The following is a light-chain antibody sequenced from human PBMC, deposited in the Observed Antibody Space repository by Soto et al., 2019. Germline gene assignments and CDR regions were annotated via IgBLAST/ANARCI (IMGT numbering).Light chain of an antibody. CDR3: QQRTNWPLT. Sequence: EIVLTQSPATLSLSPGERATLSCRASQSISSYLVWYQQKRGQAPRLLIYDASNRATGNPARFTGNGSGTDFTLAVSSLEPEEFAVYYCQQRTNWPLTFGGGTKEDIK. CDR1: QSISSY. CDR2: DAS. J-gene: IGKJ4*01. V-gene: IGKV3-11*01.